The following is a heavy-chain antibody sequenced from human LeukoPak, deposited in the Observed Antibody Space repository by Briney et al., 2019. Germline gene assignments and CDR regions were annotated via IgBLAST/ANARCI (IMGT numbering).Heavy chain of an antibody. V-gene: IGHV1-8*01. CDR1: GYTFTSYD. Sequence: ASVKVSCKASGYTFTSYDINWVRQATGQGLEWMGWMNPNSGNTGYAQKFQGRVTITTDESTSTAYMELSSLRSEDTAVYYCASRNDYSNYGTPRDWYFDLWGRGTLVTVSS. J-gene: IGHJ2*01. CDR2: MNPNSGNT. CDR3: ASRNDYSNYGTPRDWYFDL. D-gene: IGHD4-11*01.